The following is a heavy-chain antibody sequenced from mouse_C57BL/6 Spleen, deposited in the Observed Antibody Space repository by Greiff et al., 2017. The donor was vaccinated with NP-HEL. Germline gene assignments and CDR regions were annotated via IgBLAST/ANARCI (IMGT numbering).Heavy chain of an antibody. J-gene: IGHJ2*01. D-gene: IGHD1-1*01. CDR1: GYTFTSYW. Sequence: QVQLQQPGAELVKPGASVKLSCKASGYTFTSYWMHWVKQRPGQGLEWIGMIHPNSGSTNYNEKFKSKATLTVDKSSSTAYMQLSSLTSEDSAVYYCAGHYDSSYGDDWGQGTTLTVSS. CDR3: AGHYDSSYGDD. V-gene: IGHV1-64*01. CDR2: IHPNSGST.